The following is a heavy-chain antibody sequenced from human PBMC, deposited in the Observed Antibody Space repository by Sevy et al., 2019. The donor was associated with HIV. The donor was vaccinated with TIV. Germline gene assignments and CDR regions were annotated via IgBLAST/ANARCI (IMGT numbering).Heavy chain of an antibody. D-gene: IGHD6-13*01. CDR1: GFTFGDYC. CDR2: LKSDVYGGTV. Sequence: GGSLRISCTASGFTFGDYCMSWVRQAPGKGLEWVAFLKSDVYGGTVDHAASVRGRFVISREDSKTIAYLQMNDLKTDDTGVYYCTRWKAAQSIFDYWVQGSLVTFSS. CDR3: TRWKAAQSIFDY. V-gene: IGHV3-49*04. J-gene: IGHJ4*02.